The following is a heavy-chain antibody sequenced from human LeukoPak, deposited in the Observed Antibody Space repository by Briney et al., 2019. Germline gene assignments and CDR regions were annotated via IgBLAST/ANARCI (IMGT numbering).Heavy chain of an antibody. V-gene: IGHV3-30*02. CDR1: GFTFNSYG. D-gene: IGHD1-26*01. CDR2: IRYDGSKS. J-gene: IGHJ3*02. CDR3: AKDGGRGSYFAFDI. Sequence: GGSLRLSCAASGFTFNSYGMHWVRQAPGKGLEWVAFIRYDGSKSYFADSVKGRFALSRDNSKNTLYLQMSSLRPEDTAVYFCAKDGGRGSYFAFDICGQGTMVTVSS.